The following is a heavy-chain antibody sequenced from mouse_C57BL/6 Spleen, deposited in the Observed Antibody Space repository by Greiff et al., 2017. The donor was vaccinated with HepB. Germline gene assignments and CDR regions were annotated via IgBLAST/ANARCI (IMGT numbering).Heavy chain of an antibody. V-gene: IGHV1-69*01. CDR3: ARSYDGYYRYAMDY. CDR2: IDPSDSYT. Sequence: VQLQQPGAELVMPGASVKLSCKASGYTFTSYWMHWVKQRPGQGLEWIGEIDPSDSYTNYNQKFKGKSTLTVDKSSSTAYMQLSSLTSVDSAVYYCARSYDGYYRYAMDYWGQGTSVTVSS. CDR1: GYTFTSYW. J-gene: IGHJ4*01. D-gene: IGHD2-3*01.